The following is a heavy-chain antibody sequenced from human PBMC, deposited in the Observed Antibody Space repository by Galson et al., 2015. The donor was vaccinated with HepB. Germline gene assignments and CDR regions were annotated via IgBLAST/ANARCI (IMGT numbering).Heavy chain of an antibody. CDR1: GFTVSSNY. V-gene: IGHV3-53*04. D-gene: IGHD3-22*01. CDR2: IYSGTST. J-gene: IGHJ4*02. Sequence: SLRLSCAASGFTVSSNYMSWVRQAPGKGLEWVSIIYSGTSTYYADSVRGRFTLSRHNFKTTLYLQMNSLRAEDTAVYYCARGPRYYYDSSGPGYFDYWGQGTLVTVSS. CDR3: ARGPRYYYDSSGPGYFDY.